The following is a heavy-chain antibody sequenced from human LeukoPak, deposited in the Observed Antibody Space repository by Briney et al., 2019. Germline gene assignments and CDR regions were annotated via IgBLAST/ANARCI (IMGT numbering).Heavy chain of an antibody. Sequence: PGGSLRLSCAASGFTFSSYGIHWVRQAPGKGLEWVAVISYDGSNKYYADSVKGRFTISRDNSKNTLYLQMNSLRAEDTAVYYCAKGETMVRGVIISWGQGTLVTVSS. V-gene: IGHV3-30*18. CDR3: AKGETMVRGVIIS. CDR1: GFTFSSYG. J-gene: IGHJ4*02. CDR2: ISYDGSNK. D-gene: IGHD3-10*01.